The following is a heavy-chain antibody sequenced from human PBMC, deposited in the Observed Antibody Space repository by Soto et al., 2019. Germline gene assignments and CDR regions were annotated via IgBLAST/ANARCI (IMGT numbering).Heavy chain of an antibody. J-gene: IGHJ4*02. CDR2: ISGSGGST. CDR1: GFTFSSYA. Sequence: GGSLRLSCAASGFTFSSYAMSWVRQAPGKGLEWVSAISGSGGSTYYADSVKGRFTISRDNSKNTLYLQMNSLRAEDTAVYYCAKGLDYDFWSPGSDYWGQGTLVTVSS. V-gene: IGHV3-23*01. D-gene: IGHD3-3*01. CDR3: AKGLDYDFWSPGSDY.